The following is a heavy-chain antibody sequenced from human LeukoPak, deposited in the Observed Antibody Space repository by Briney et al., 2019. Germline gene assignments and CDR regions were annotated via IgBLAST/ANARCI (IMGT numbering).Heavy chain of an antibody. V-gene: IGHV5-51*01. CDR2: IYPGDSDT. CDR1: GYTFTIYW. CDR3: ARHRLPNPMTARPTGAFDI. J-gene: IGHJ3*02. Sequence: GESLKISCRGSGYTFTIYWIAWVRQMPGKGLEWMGIIYPGDSDTRYSPSFQGQVTISADKSISTAYLQWSSLRASDTAMYYCARHRLPNPMTARPTGAFDIWGQGAMVTVSS. D-gene: IGHD6-6*01.